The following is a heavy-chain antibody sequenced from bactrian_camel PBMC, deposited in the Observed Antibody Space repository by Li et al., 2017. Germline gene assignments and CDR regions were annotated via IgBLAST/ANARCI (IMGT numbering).Heavy chain of an antibody. D-gene: IGHD5*01. CDR1: TPSTNSPC. J-gene: IGHJ4*01. CDR2: IDSVGKR. Sequence: HVQLVESGGGSVQAGGSLQLSCSYSTPSTNSPCMGWFRQAPGKEREGLAVIDSVGKRIVSDSLKDRFTISRDSAKNTVYLQMNSLAPEDTGMYYCAAAPLAPLVWNNAAGYTRWGQGTQVTVS. CDR3: AAAPLAPLVWNNAAGYTR. V-gene: IGHV3S53*01.